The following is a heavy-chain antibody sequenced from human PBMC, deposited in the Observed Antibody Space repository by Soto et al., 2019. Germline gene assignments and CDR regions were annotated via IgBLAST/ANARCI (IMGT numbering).Heavy chain of an antibody. D-gene: IGHD6-13*01. CDR2: INPNSGGT. Sequence: ASVKVSCKASGYTFTGYYMHWVRQAPGQGLEWMGWINPNSGGTNYAQKFQGWVTMTRDTSISTAYMELSRLRSDDTAVYYCARAEKQQSAINWSDPWGQGTLGTVSS. J-gene: IGHJ5*02. CDR1: GYTFTGYY. V-gene: IGHV1-2*04. CDR3: ARAEKQQSAINWSDP.